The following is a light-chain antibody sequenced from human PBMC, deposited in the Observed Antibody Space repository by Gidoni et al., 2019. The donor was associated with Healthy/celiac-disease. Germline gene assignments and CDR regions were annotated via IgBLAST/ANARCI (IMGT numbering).Light chain of an antibody. V-gene: IGKV3-20*01. J-gene: IGKJ5*01. CDR2: GAS. CDR1: QSVSSSY. Sequence: EIVLTQSPGTLSLSPGERATLSCRASQSVSSSYLAWYQQNPGQAPRLLTYGASSRATGIPDRFSGSGSGTDFTLTISRLEPEDFAVYYCQQYGSSPPITFGQXTRLEIK. CDR3: QQYGSSPPIT.